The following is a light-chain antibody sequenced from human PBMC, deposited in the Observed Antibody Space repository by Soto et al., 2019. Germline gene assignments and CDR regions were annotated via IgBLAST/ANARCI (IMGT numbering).Light chain of an antibody. CDR3: SSYAGSNNFV. V-gene: IGLV2-8*01. J-gene: IGLJ1*01. CDR2: EVS. Sequence: QSALTQSRSVSGSPGQSVTISCTGTSSDVGGYNFVSWYQQHPGKAPKLMISEVSRRPSGVPERFSGSKSGNTASLTVSGLQADDEAHYYCSSYAGSNNFVFGTGTKLTVL. CDR1: SSDVGGYNF.